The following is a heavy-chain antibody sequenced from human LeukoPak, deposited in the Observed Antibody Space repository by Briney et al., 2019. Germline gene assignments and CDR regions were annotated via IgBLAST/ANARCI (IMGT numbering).Heavy chain of an antibody. CDR1: GYTFTSYG. J-gene: IGHJ6*02. Sequence: ASVKVFCKASGYTFTSYGISWVRQAPGQGLEWMGWISAYNGNTNYAQKLQGRVTMTTDTSTSTAYMELRSLRSDDTAVYYCARDQYRFGELSPYYYGMDVWGQGTTVTVSS. CDR3: ARDQYRFGELSPYYYGMDV. D-gene: IGHD3-10*01. V-gene: IGHV1-18*01. CDR2: ISAYNGNT.